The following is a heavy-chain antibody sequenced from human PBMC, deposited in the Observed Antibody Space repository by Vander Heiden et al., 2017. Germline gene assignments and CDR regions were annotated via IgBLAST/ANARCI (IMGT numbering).Heavy chain of an antibody. D-gene: IGHD4-17*01. Sequence: EVQLVESGGGLVRPGGSLRPSCAASGITLSSYGMNWVRQAPGKGLEWVSSITPSSHYIYYADSVKGRFTISRDKAENTLYLQMNSLRAEDTAVYFCARDVIGASTVTSLDSWGLGTLVTVS. J-gene: IGHJ4*02. CDR1: GITLSSYG. CDR3: ARDVIGASTVTSLDS. V-gene: IGHV3-21*01. CDR2: ITPSSHYI.